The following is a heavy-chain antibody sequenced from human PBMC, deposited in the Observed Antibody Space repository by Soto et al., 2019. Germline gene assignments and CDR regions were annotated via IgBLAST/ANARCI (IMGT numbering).Heavy chain of an antibody. CDR1: GFTFSNGW. CDR2: IKTNIDGGRI. J-gene: IGHJ6*02. Sequence: EVQLVESGGGLVKPGGSLRLSCEGSGFTFSNGWMTWVRQAPGKGLEWVDRIKTNIDGGRIDYAAPVKGRFTISRDDSKNTLYLQMNSLKTEDTAVYYCTTNSVTNFYYYGMEVWGLGTTVTVSS. V-gene: IGHV3-15*01. CDR3: TTNSVTNFYYYGMEV.